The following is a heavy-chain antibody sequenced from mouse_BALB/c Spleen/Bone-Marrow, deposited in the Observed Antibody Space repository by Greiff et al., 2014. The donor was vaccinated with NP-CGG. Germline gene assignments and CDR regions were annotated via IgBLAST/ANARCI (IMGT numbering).Heavy chain of an antibody. V-gene: IGHV14-4*02. J-gene: IGHJ2*01. CDR1: GFNIKDFY. Sequence: EVQLQQSGAELVRSGASVKLSCTASGFNIKDFYMHWLRQRPEQGLEWIGWVDPENGDTECAPKFQGKATMTADTSSNTAYLQLSSLTAEDTAVYYGNIFDYSFDYWGQGTTLTVSS. D-gene: IGHD2-4*01. CDR3: NIFDYSFDY. CDR2: VDPENGDT.